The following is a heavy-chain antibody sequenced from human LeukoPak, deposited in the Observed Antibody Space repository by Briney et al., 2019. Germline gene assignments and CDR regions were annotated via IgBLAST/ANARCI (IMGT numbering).Heavy chain of an antibody. D-gene: IGHD2-2*01. CDR2: IYPGDSDT. CDR1: GYTFTSHW. Sequence: GESLKISCKGSGYTFTSHWIGWVRQMPGKGLEWMGIIYPGDSDTRYSPSFQGQVTISADESISTAYLQWSSLKASDTAIYYCARLGYCSSASCYYGMDVWGQGTTVTVSS. J-gene: IGHJ6*02. V-gene: IGHV5-51*01. CDR3: ARLGYCSSASCYYGMDV.